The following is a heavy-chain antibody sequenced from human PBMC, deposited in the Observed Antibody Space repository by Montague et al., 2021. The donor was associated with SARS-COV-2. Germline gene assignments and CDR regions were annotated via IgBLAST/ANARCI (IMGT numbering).Heavy chain of an antibody. CDR2: IDPSGAT. CDR1: GGSFNNYY. V-gene: IGHV4-34*01. J-gene: IGHJ6*02. D-gene: IGHD3-3*01. CDR3: ARGQRQRFSVFGVGAGGPELKRYALDV. Sequence: SETLSLTCAVSGGSFNNYYWTWIRQAPGKGLEWIGEIDPSGATNYSPSLRSRLTLSVDTSKNQFSLKLRSVTAADTAVYFCARGQRQRFSVFGVGAGGPELKRYALDVWGLGITVTVS.